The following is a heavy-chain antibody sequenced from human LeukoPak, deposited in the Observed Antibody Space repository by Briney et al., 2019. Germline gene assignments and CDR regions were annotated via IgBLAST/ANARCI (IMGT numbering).Heavy chain of an antibody. D-gene: IGHD3-22*01. CDR1: GFTFSSYA. CDR2: ISGSGGST. Sequence: PGGSLRLSCAASGFTFSSYAMSWVRQAPGKGLEWVSAISGSGGSTYYADSVKGRFTISRDNSKNTLYLQMNSLRAEDTAVYYCAKDSRYYYDSSGHPGYWGQGTLVTVSS. J-gene: IGHJ4*02. CDR3: AKDSRYYYDSSGHPGY. V-gene: IGHV3-23*01.